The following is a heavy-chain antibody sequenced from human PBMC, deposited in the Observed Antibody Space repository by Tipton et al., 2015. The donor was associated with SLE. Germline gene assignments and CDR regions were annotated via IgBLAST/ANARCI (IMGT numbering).Heavy chain of an antibody. V-gene: IGHV4-61*09. CDR3: ARPGGMLQGENWFDP. J-gene: IGHJ5*02. Sequence: TLSLTCTVSGASVNSGSYYWSWFRQSAGKGLEWSGNIYSSGDTIYNPSLKSRVTMTMDTSKSQFSLKLTSVTAADTAVYYCARPGGMLQGENWFDPWGRGILVTVSS. CDR2: IYSSGDT. CDR1: GASVNSGSYY. D-gene: IGHD3-16*01.